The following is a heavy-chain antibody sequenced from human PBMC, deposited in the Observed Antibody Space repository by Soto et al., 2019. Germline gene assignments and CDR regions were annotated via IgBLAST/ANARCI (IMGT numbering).Heavy chain of an antibody. Sequence: QEQLVQSGAEVKKSGSSVKVSCKDTGGLFSSYAVSWVRQAPGQGLEWMGGIIPVFDTVYYAQKFQGRVTIPANESTNTAYMELSSLRSEDTARYYCARGGSGYVWFNEFWGQGTLVTVSS. CDR1: GGLFSSYA. CDR2: IIPVFDTV. D-gene: IGHD3-22*01. V-gene: IGHV1-69*01. J-gene: IGHJ4*02. CDR3: ARGGSGYVWFNEF.